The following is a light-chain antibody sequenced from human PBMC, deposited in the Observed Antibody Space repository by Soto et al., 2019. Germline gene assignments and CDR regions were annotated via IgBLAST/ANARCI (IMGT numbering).Light chain of an antibody. CDR1: SSDVGGYNY. CDR3: SSYAGSSNV. J-gene: IGLJ1*01. Sequence: QSALAQPPSASGSSGQSVAISCPGTSSDVGGYNYVSWYQQHPGKAPKLMIYEVNKRPSGVPDRFSGSKSGNTASLTVSGLQAEDEADYYCSSYAGSSNVFGTGTKVTVL. CDR2: EVN. V-gene: IGLV2-8*01.